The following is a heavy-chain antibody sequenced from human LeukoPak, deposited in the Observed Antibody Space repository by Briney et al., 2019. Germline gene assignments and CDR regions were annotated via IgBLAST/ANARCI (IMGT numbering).Heavy chain of an antibody. D-gene: IGHD5-24*01. CDR2: ISSSSSYI. Sequence: TGRSLRLSCAASGFTFSNYDMHWVRQAPGKGLEWVSAISSSSSYIYYADSIKGRFTISRDNAENSLYLQMNSLRAVDTAVYFCARGEEKATITALDSWGQGTLVTVSS. CDR3: ARGEEKATITALDS. J-gene: IGHJ4*02. V-gene: IGHV3-21*01. CDR1: GFTFSNYD.